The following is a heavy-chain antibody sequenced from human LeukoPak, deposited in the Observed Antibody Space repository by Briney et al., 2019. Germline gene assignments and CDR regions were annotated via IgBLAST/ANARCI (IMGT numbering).Heavy chain of an antibody. J-gene: IGHJ4*02. CDR3: ANPGIAAAGTPEYFDY. Sequence: ASVKVSCKASGGTFSSYAISWVRQAPGQGLEWMGRIIPILGIANYAQKFQGRVTITVDKSTSTAYMELSSLRSEDTAVYYCANPGIAAAGTPEYFDYWGQGTLVTVSS. V-gene: IGHV1-69*04. CDR2: IIPILGIA. CDR1: GGTFSSYA. D-gene: IGHD6-13*01.